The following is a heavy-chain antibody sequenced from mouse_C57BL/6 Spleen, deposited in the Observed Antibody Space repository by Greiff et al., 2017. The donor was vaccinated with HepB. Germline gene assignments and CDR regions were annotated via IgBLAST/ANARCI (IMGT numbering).Heavy chain of an antibody. V-gene: IGHV1-53*01. CDR3: AELAWFAY. Sequence: GKEGGKKGEEGKREGKEEGEELNRDGRNRVKQRPGQGIEWIGNINPSNGGTNYNEKFKSKATLTVDKSSSTAYMQLSSLTSEDSAVYYCAELAWFAYWGQGTLVTVSA. J-gene: IGHJ3*01. CDR1: GEELNRDG. CDR2: INPSNGGT.